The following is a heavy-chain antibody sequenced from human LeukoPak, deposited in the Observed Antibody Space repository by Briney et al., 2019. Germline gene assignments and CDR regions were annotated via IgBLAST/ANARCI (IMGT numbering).Heavy chain of an antibody. CDR3: ARDKSLQDV. V-gene: IGHV3-7*01. J-gene: IGHJ6*04. CDR2: IKQDGSEK. CDR1: GFTFSNYW. Sequence: GGSLRLSCAASGFTFSNYWMSWVRQAPGKGLEWVANIKQDGSEKDYVDSVKGRFTISRDNAQNSLYLQMNSLRAEDTAVYYCARDKSLQDVWGKGTTVTVSS.